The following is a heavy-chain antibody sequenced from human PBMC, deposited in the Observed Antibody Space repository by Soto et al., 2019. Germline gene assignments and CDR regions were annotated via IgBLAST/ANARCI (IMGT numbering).Heavy chain of an antibody. CDR3: ARRLNDSSGNYPFDP. J-gene: IGHJ5*02. Sequence: EVQLVESGGGLVQPGGSLRLSCAASGFTLSNYWMHWVRQAPGKGLVWVSRIKNDGSSTSYADSVKGRFTISRDNAKNTVYLQMNSLRAEDTAVYYCARRLNDSSGNYPFDPWGQGTLVTVSS. V-gene: IGHV3-74*01. D-gene: IGHD3-22*01. CDR1: GFTLSNYW. CDR2: IKNDGSST.